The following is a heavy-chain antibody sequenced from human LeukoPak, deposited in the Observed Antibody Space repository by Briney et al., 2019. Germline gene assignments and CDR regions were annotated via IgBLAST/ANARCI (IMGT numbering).Heavy chain of an antibody. J-gene: IGHJ3*02. V-gene: IGHV1-2*02. CDR2: INPNSGGT. Sequence: GASVKVSCKASGYTFTGYYMHWVRQAPGQGLEWMGWINPNSGGTNYAQKFQGRVTMTRDTSISTAYMELSRLRSDDTAVYYCARIYYYDSSGRIYAFDIWGQGTMVTVSS. CDR1: GYTFTGYY. CDR3: ARIYYYDSSGRIYAFDI. D-gene: IGHD3-22*01.